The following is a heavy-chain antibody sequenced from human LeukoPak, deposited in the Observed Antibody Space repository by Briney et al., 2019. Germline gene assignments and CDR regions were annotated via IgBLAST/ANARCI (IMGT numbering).Heavy chain of an antibody. Sequence: STVSGGSISSGSYYWSWIRQSAGKGLEWIGRIYTSGSTGYNPSLKSRVTISADTSKNQFSLKLSSVTAADTAVYYCARDPIANCGGDCYPDYWGQGTLVTVSS. V-gene: IGHV4-61*02. CDR1: GGSISSGSYY. CDR3: ARDPIANCGGDCYPDY. D-gene: IGHD2-21*02. J-gene: IGHJ4*02. CDR2: IYTSGST.